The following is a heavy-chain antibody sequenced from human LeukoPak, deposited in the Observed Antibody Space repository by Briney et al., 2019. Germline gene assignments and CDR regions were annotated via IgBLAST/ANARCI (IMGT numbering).Heavy chain of an antibody. CDR3: ARASEVFVWGSYRGDAFDI. J-gene: IGHJ3*02. V-gene: IGHV4-30-2*01. CDR1: GGSISSGGYS. CDR2: IYHSGST. D-gene: IGHD3-16*02. Sequence: SETLSLTCAVSGGSISSGGYSWSWIRQPPGKGLEWIGYIYHSGSTYYNPSLKSRVTISVDRSKNQFSLKLSSVTAADTAVYYCARASEVFVWGSYRGDAFDIWGQGTMVTVSS.